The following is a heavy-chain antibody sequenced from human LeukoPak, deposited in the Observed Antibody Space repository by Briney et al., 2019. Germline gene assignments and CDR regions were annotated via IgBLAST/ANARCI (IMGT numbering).Heavy chain of an antibody. J-gene: IGHJ3*02. CDR2: IYTSGST. D-gene: IGHD3-3*01. CDR1: GGSISSYY. CDR3: ARGSGDFWIRDGAFDI. V-gene: IGHV4-4*07. Sequence: PSETLSLTCTVSGGSISSYYWSWIRQPAGKGLEWIGRIYTSGSTNYNPSLKSRVTMSVDTSKNQFSLKLSSVTAADTAVYYCARGSGDFWIRDGAFDIWGQGTMVTVSS.